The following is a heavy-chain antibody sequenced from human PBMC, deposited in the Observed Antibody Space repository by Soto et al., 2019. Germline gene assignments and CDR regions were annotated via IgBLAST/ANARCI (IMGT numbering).Heavy chain of an antibody. CDR3: AREGWEHYDAFYI. Sequence: EVQVVESGGGLVHPGGSLRLSCTASGFIFSSYSINWVRQAPGKGLEWIAYITGSSDSTLYADSAKGRFTISRDNAKNAVYLQMNNLSDEDTAVYYCAREGWEHYDAFYIWGQGTMVTVSS. V-gene: IGHV3-48*02. CDR1: GFIFSSYS. D-gene: IGHD1-26*01. CDR2: ITGSSDST. J-gene: IGHJ3*02.